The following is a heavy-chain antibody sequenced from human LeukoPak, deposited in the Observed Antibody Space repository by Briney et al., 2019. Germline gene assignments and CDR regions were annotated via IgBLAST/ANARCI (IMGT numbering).Heavy chain of an antibody. CDR2: IKQDGSER. D-gene: IGHD6-19*01. V-gene: IGHV3-7*01. Sequence: PGGSLRLSCAASGFTFSSYWMSWVRQAPGKGLGWVGNIKQDGSERSYVDSVKGRRIIYRDNAKNSLYLQMNSLRAEDTAVYYCARDRSGWYLVYYFDYWGQGTLVTVSS. CDR3: ARDRSGWYLVYYFDY. J-gene: IGHJ4*02. CDR1: GFTFSSYW.